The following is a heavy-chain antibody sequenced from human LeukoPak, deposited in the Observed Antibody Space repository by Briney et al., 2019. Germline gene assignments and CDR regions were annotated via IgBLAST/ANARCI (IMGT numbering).Heavy chain of an antibody. CDR1: GFSFSSHG. Sequence: GGSLRLSCAGSGFSFSSHGMNWVRQAPGKGLEWVSSISSSSSYIYYADSVKGRFTISRDNAKNSLYLQMNSLRAEDTAVYYCARDLEQWLVRVHYYYYMDVWGKGTTVTVSS. CDR3: ARDLEQWLVRVHYYYYMDV. V-gene: IGHV3-21*01. J-gene: IGHJ6*03. CDR2: ISSSSSYI. D-gene: IGHD6-19*01.